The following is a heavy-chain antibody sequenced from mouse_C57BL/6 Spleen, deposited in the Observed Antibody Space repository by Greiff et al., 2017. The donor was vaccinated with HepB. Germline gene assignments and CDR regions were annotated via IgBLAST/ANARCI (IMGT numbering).Heavy chain of an antibody. V-gene: IGHV1-15*01. Sequence: QVQLQQSGAELVRPGASVTLSCKASGYTFTDYEMHWVKQTPVHGLEWIGAIDPETGGTAYNQKFKGKAILTADKSSSTAYMELRSLTSEDSAVYYCTRSPTVVARGNYFDYWGQGTTLTVSS. D-gene: IGHD1-1*01. CDR1: GYTFTDYE. CDR2: IDPETGGT. J-gene: IGHJ2*01. CDR3: TRSPTVVARGNYFDY.